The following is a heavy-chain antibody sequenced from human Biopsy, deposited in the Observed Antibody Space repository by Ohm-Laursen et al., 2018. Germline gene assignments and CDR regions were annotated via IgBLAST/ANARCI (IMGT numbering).Heavy chain of an antibody. V-gene: IGHV3-11*01. CDR3: ARNVRLEMTDHSGVTTYSRYFAMDA. CDR2: ISPSSTTI. D-gene: IGHD1-1*01. CDR1: GFTFTDYD. J-gene: IGHJ6*02. Sequence: SLRLSCAASGFTFTDYDISWVRHVPGQGLEWLALISPSSTTIYYADSLRGRFFISRDDAKNSVSLEMSSLRADDTALYFCARNVRLEMTDHSGVTTYSRYFAMDAWGRGTTVTVSS.